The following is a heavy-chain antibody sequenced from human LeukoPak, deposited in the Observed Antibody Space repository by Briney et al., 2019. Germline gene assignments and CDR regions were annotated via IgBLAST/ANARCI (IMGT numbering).Heavy chain of an antibody. V-gene: IGHV1-46*01. CDR1: GYTFTSYY. D-gene: IGHD1-26*01. CDR2: INPSGGST. J-gene: IGHJ4*02. CDR3: ARDPHSIVGATWGYFDS. Sequence: GASVKVSCKASGYTFTSYYMHWVRQAPGQGLEWMGIINPSGGSTSYAQKFQGRVTMTRDTSTSTVYMELSSLRSEDTALYYCARDPHSIVGATWGYFDSWGQGTLATVSS.